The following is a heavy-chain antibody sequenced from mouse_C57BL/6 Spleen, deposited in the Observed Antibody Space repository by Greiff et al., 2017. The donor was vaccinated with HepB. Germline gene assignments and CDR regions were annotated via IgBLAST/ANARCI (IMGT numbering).Heavy chain of an antibody. V-gene: IGHV5-16*01. J-gene: IGHJ2*01. CDR2: INYDGSST. CDR1: GFTFSDYY. D-gene: IGHD1-1*01. CDR3: ARDIYYYGSSYDEGFDY. Sequence: EVQLVESEGGLVQPGSSMKLSCTASGFTFSDYYMAWVRQVPEKGLEWVANINYDGSSTYYLDSLKSRFIISKDNAKNILYLQMSSLKSEDTATYYCARDIYYYGSSYDEGFDYWGQGTTLTVSS.